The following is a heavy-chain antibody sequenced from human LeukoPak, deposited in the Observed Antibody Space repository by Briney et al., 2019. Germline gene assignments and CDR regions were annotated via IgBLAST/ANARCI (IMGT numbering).Heavy chain of an antibody. V-gene: IGHV3-23*01. CDR2: ISGSGGST. Sequence: GGSLRLSCAASGFTFSSYAMSWVRQAPGKGLEWVSAISGSGGSTYYADSVKGRFTIPRDNSKNTLYLQMNSLRAEDTAVYYCATAADYYYYMDVWGKGTTVTVSS. CDR1: GFTFSSYA. J-gene: IGHJ6*03. CDR3: ATAADYYYYMDV.